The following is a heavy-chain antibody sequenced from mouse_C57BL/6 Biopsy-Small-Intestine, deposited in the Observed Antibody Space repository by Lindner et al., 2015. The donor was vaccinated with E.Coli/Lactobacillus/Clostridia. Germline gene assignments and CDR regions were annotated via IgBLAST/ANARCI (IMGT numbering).Heavy chain of an antibody. V-gene: IGHV3-8*01. CDR1: GYSITSDY. J-gene: IGHJ4*01. D-gene: IGHD2-14*01. Sequence: VQLQESGPGLAKPSQTLSLTCSVTGYSITSDYWNWIRKFPGNKLEYMGYISYSGSTYYNPSLKSRISITRDTSKNQYYLQLNSATTEDTATYYCARRGLSTRGGYYAMDYWGQGTSVTVSS. CDR2: ISYSGST. CDR3: ARRGLSTRGGYYAMDY.